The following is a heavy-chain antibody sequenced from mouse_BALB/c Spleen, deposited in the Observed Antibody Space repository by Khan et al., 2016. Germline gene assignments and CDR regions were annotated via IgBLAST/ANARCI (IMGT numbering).Heavy chain of an antibody. J-gene: IGHJ3*01. Sequence: QFPLVQSGPELKKPGETVKISCKASGYTFTNYGMNWVKQAPGKGLKWMGWINTNTGEPTYAEEFKGRFAFSLETSASTAYLQINNLKNEDTATYFCACYDYDMGFAYWGQGTLLTVSA. D-gene: IGHD2-4*01. CDR3: ACYDYDMGFAY. CDR2: INTNTGEP. V-gene: IGHV9-3*02. CDR1: GYTFTNYG.